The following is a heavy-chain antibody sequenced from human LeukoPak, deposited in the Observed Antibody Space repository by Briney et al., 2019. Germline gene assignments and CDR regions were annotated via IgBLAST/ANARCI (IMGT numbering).Heavy chain of an antibody. J-gene: IGHJ4*02. CDR1: GVTFSNFA. D-gene: IGHD6-19*01. V-gene: IGHV3-23*01. CDR3: AKRSPYSSGWYPFDF. Sequence: GGSLRLSCAASGVTFSNFAVTWLRQAPGKGLEWVSSISTRAAETHYADSVKGRFTISRDNSKNTVYLQMNTLRAEDTAVYYCAKRSPYSSGWYPFDFWGQGTLVTVSS. CDR2: ISTRAAET.